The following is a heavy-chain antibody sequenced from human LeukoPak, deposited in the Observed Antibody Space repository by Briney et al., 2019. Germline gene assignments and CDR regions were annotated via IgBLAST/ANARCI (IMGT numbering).Heavy chain of an antibody. CDR2: IIPIFDIA. V-gene: IGHV1-69*10. D-gene: IGHD5-18*01. J-gene: IGHJ4*02. CDR3: ARGRGYSYGFVLEGNDY. Sequence: AASVKVSCKASGGTFNSYAITWVRQAPGQGLEWMGGIIPIFDIANYAQKFQGRVTITADKSTSTAYMEVSSLRSEDTAVYYCARGRGYSYGFVLEGNDYWGQGTLVTVSS. CDR1: GGTFNSYA.